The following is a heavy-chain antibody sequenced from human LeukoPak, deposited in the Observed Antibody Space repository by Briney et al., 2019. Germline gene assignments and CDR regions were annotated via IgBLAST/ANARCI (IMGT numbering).Heavy chain of an antibody. CDR1: GFTFSDYY. CDR3: ARDQGYCSGGSCLESNAFDI. J-gene: IGHJ3*02. V-gene: IGHV3-11*05. D-gene: IGHD2-15*01. CDR2: ISSSSSYT. Sequence: GGSLRLSCAASGFTFSDYYMSWIRQAPGKGLEWVSYISSSSSYTNYADSVKGRFTISRDNAKNSLYLQMNSLRAEDTAVYYCARDQGYCSGGSCLESNAFDIWGQGTTVTVSS.